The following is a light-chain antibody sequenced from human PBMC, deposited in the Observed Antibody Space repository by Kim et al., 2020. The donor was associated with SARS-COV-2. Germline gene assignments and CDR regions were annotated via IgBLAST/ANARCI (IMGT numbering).Light chain of an antibody. J-gene: IGKJ1*01. CDR1: QRVSTN. V-gene: IGKV3D-15*01. CDR3: QQYENWPRT. CDR2: GAF. Sequence: VSPGESVTLSCRASQRVSTNLAWYQQKPGQGPRLLMFGAFTRATGIPARFSGSGSGTEFTVTISSLQSEDFAVYYCQQYENWPRTFGQGTKVDIK.